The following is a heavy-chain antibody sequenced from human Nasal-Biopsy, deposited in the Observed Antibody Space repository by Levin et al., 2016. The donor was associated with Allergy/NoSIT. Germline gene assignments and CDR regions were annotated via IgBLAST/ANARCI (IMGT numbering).Heavy chain of an antibody. CDR3: ARFNFYNSGSSHQDLDY. CDR2: FHYSATA. V-gene: IGHV4-59*08. CDR1: GDSITNSY. Sequence: SETLSLTCSVSGDSITNSYWTWIRQPPGKGLEWIGTFHYSATANYNDSLSSRVTVSLDTSKDQISLTVTSVTAADTAIYYCARFNFYNSGSSHQDLDYWGPGTLVTVTS. D-gene: IGHD3-10*01. J-gene: IGHJ4*02.